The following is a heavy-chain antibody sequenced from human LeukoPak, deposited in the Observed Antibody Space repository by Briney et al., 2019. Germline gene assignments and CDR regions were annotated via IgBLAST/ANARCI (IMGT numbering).Heavy chain of an antibody. J-gene: IGHJ4*02. V-gene: IGHV4-59*01. CDR2: IYYNGNA. D-gene: IGHD6-19*01. CDR1: GGSMSGYY. CDR3: ARGGWSLDD. Sequence: SETLSLTCTVSGGSMSGYYWSWIRLPLGKGLEWIGYIYYNGNANYNPFLKSRLTMSVDTSKNQFSLKLNSVTSVDTAIYYCARGGWSLDDWGQGTLVTVSS.